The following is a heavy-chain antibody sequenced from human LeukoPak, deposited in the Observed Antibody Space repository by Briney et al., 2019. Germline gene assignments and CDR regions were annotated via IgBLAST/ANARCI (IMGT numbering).Heavy chain of an antibody. V-gene: IGHV1-69*05. CDR2: IIPIFGTA. Sequence: ASVKVPCKASGGTFSSYAISWVRQAPGQGLEWMGGIIPIFGTANYAQKFQGRVTITTDESTSTAYMELSSLRSEDTAVYYCARAAAAAGTGLLWFDPWGQGTLVTVSS. CDR1: GGTFSSYA. D-gene: IGHD6-13*01. J-gene: IGHJ5*02. CDR3: ARAAAAAGTGLLWFDP.